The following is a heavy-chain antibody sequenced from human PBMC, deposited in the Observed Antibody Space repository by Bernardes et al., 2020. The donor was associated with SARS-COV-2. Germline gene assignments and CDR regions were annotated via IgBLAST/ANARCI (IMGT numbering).Heavy chain of an antibody. D-gene: IGHD2-2*01. CDR2: INHSGST. J-gene: IGHJ6*03. V-gene: IGHV4-34*01. CDR3: ARIYCSSTSCELRSASSVDRYYYYMDV. Sequence: SETLSLTCAVYGGSFSGYYWSWIRQPPGKGLEWIGEINHSGSTNYNPSLKSRVTISVDTSKNQFSLKLSSVTAADTAVYYCARIYCSSTSCELRSASSVDRYYYYMDVWGKGTTVTVSS. CDR1: GGSFSGYY.